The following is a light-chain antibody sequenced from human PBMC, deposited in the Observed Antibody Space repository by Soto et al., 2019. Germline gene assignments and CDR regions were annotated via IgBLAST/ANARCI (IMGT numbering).Light chain of an antibody. CDR2: GTS. CDR3: KQYGSSHRT. J-gene: IGKJ1*01. V-gene: IGKV3-20*01. CDR1: QRISSIY. Sequence: EIVLTQSPGTLSLSPGDRATLSCRASQRISSIYLAWYQQKPGLAPRLLIYGTSIRASGIPDRFSGSGSGTDFTLTITRLEPEDFTVYYCKQYGSSHRTFGQGNKVEIK.